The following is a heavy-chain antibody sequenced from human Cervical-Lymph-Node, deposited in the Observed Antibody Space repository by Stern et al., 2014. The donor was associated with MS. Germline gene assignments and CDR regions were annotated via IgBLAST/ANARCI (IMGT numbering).Heavy chain of an antibody. Sequence: QLQLQESRPGLVKPSETLSLTCSVSGASVNSSDHHWTWIRQPPGKGLEWLGYIHHSGRHHYNPSLGGRVTMSLDTSKNQFSLRLTSLTAADTAVYFCGRAKYGDIDYWGQGTLVTVSS. CDR1: GASVNSSDHH. J-gene: IGHJ4*02. CDR3: GRAKYGDIDY. CDR2: IHHSGRH. D-gene: IGHD2-21*02. V-gene: IGHV4-61*08.